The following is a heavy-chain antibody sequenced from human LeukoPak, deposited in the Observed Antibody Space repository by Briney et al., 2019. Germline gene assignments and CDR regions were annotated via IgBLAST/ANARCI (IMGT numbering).Heavy chain of an antibody. CDR3: ARLYSSSWFDYYYYMDV. J-gene: IGHJ6*03. CDR1: GYRSTNYW. V-gene: IGHV5-51*01. CDR2: IYLGDSDT. D-gene: IGHD6-6*01. Sequence: GESLKISCKGSGYRSTNYWIGWVRQMPGRGLECMGTIYLGDSDTRYSPSFQGQVTISADKSISTAYLQWSSLKASDTAMYYCARLYSSSWFDYYYYMDVWGKGTTVTVSS.